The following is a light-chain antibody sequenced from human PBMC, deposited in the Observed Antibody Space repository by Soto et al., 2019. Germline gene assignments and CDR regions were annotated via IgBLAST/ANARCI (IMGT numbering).Light chain of an antibody. J-gene: IGLJ3*02. CDR1: SSDVGGYNY. CDR2: DVS. Sequence: QSALTQPASVSGSPGQSITISCTGTSSDVGGYNYVSWYQHHPGKAPKVMIYDVSNRPSGVSNRFSGSKSGNTASLTISGLQAEDEAEYYCSSYTSSSTPLVFGGGTKLTVL. V-gene: IGLV2-14*03. CDR3: SSYTSSSTPLV.